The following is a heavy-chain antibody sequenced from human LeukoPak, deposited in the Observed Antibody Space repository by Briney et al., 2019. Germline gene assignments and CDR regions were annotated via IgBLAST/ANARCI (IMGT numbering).Heavy chain of an antibody. J-gene: IGHJ4*02. D-gene: IGHD3-22*01. CDR3: AKESSGYYRPNDY. Sequence: PGGSLRLSCAASGFTFSSYAMNWVRQAPGKGLXXXXGISGSGVSTYYADSVKGRFTISRDNSKNTLYLQMNSLRAEDTAVYYCAKESSGYYRPNDYWGQGTLVTVSS. CDR1: GFTFSSYA. V-gene: IGHV3-23*01. CDR2: ISGSGVST.